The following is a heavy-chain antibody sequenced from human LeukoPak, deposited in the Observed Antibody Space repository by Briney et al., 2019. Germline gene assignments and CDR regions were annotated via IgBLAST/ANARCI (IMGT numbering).Heavy chain of an antibody. CDR1: GFTFSSYA. CDR2: ISGSGGST. V-gene: IGHV3-23*01. Sequence: PGGSLRLSCVASGFTFSSYAMSWVRQAPGKGLEWVSGISGSGGSTYYADSVKGRFTISRDNSKNTLFLQMNSLRAEDTAVYYCAKKTYSSDWYPYFDYWGQGTLVTVSS. CDR3: AKKTYSSDWYPYFDY. D-gene: IGHD6-19*01. J-gene: IGHJ4*02.